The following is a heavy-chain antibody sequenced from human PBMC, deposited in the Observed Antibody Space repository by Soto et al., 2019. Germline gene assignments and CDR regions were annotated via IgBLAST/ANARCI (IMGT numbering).Heavy chain of an antibody. CDR1: GDSISSTSSY. Sequence: SETLSLTCTLCGDSISSTSSYWGWIRQPPGKGLEWIGNIYYSGSTYYNPSLKSRVTISVDTSKNQFSLKLSSVTDADTAVYYCARANHFWSGPRGNAFDTWGQGTMVT. J-gene: IGHJ3*02. V-gene: IGHV4-39*01. CDR3: ARANHFWSGPRGNAFDT. D-gene: IGHD3-3*02. CDR2: IYYSGST.